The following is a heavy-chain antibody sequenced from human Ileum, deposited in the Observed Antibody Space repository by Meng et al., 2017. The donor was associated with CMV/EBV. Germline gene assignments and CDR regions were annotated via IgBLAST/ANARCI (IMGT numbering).Heavy chain of an antibody. Sequence: SGYSITGVSSSWPWLRQPPGKGLEWIVYLYYSGRPYYDPSLRSRLLISLDSSKNQFSLKLTSVTAADTAVYYCARGGDSRGGAWFDPWGQGTLVTVSS. CDR3: ARGGDSRGGAWFDP. CDR2: LYYSGRP. D-gene: IGHD3-22*01. CDR1: GYSITGVSSS. J-gene: IGHJ5*02. V-gene: IGHV4-30-4*08.